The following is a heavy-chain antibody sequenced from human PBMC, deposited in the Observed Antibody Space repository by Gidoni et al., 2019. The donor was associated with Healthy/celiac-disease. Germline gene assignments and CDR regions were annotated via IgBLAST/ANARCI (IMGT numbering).Heavy chain of an antibody. Sequence: QVQLVESGVGVVPPGRSLRLSCAASGFTFSSYGMHWFRQAPGKGLGWVAVISYDGSNKYYEDSVKGRFTISRDNSKNTLYLQMNILRAEDTAVYYCANGYCSGGSCYYDYWGQGTLVTVSS. J-gene: IGHJ4*02. D-gene: IGHD2-15*01. CDR1: GFTFSSYG. V-gene: IGHV3-30*18. CDR3: ANGYCSGGSCYYDY. CDR2: ISYDGSNK.